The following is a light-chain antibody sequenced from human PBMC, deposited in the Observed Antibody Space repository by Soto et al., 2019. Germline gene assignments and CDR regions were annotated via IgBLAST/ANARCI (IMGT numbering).Light chain of an antibody. CDR3: QQYDNLPLT. Sequence: DIQMTQSPSTLSAFVGDRVTITCRASQSIGRWLAWYQQKPGKAPKLLIYDASNLETGVPSRFSGSGSGTDFTFTINTLQPEDFATYYCQQYDNLPLTFGGGTKVDIK. J-gene: IGKJ4*01. V-gene: IGKV1-33*01. CDR2: DAS. CDR1: QSIGRW.